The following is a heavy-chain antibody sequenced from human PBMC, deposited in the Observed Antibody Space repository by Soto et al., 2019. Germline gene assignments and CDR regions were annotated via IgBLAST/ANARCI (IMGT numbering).Heavy chain of an antibody. CDR3: ARVVLRYFDWPPVGWFDP. Sequence: SETLSLTCAVSGGSISSGGYSWSWIRQPPGKGLEWIGYIYHSGSTYYNPSLKSRVTISVDRSKNQFSLKLSSVTAADTAVYYCARVVLRYFDWPPVGWFDPWGQGTLVTVSS. D-gene: IGHD3-9*01. J-gene: IGHJ5*02. CDR1: GGSISSGGYS. V-gene: IGHV4-30-2*01. CDR2: IYHSGST.